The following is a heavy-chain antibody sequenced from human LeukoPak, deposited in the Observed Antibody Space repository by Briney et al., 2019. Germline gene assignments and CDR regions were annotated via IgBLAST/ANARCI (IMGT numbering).Heavy chain of an antibody. J-gene: IGHJ4*02. V-gene: IGHV3-30*04. D-gene: IGHD6-13*01. CDR3: ARDLAAAGTSPNY. CDR2: ISYDGSNK. CDR1: GFTFSSYA. Sequence: GGSLRLSCAASGFTFSSYAMHWVRQAPGKGLEWVAVISYDGSNKYYADSVKGRFTISRDNSKNMLYLQMNSLRAEDTAVYYCARDLAAAGTSPNYWGQGTLVTVSS.